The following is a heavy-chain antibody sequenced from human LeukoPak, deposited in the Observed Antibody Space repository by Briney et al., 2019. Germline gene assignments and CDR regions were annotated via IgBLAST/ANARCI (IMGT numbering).Heavy chain of an antibody. CDR1: GFTVSSNY. CDR3: VKRYGYNSGWYEY. CDR2: IYRDDITYNADSVT. V-gene: IGHV3-66*04. D-gene: IGHD6-19*01. Sequence: GGSLRLSCAVSGFTVSSNYMSWVRQAPGKGLEWVSVIYRDDITYNADSVTYYADSVKARFTISRDNSKNTLYLQMSSLRPEDTAVYYCVKRYGYNSGWYEYWGQGTLVTVSS. J-gene: IGHJ4*02.